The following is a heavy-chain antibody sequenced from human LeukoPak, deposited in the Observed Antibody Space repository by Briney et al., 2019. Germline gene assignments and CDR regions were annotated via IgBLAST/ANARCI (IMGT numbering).Heavy chain of an antibody. J-gene: IGHJ4*02. D-gene: IGHD6-6*01. CDR2: INPSRGGT. Sequence: ASVKVSCKASGYTFTGYYMHWVRQAPGQGLEWMGRINPSRGGTNYAQKFQGRVTMTRDTSISTAYRELSRLRSDDTAVYYCARVSSSSYYWGQGTLVTVSS. CDR1: GYTFTGYY. CDR3: ARVSSSSYY. V-gene: IGHV1-2*06.